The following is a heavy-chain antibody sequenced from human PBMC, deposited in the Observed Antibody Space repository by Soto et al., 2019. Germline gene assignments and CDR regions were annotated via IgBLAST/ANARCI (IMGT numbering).Heavy chain of an antibody. V-gene: IGHV3-48*02. CDR2: IPSTSSPI. D-gene: IGHD3-16*01. Sequence: EVQLVESGGGLVQPWGSLRLSCAASGFTFSPYSMNWVRQAPGKGLEWIAYIPSTSSPIHYADSVQGRFTISRDNAWNSVHLQMNSLRDEDSAVYYCARSVGPLDYWGQGTLVTVSS. CDR3: ARSVGPLDY. CDR1: GFTFSPYS. J-gene: IGHJ4*02.